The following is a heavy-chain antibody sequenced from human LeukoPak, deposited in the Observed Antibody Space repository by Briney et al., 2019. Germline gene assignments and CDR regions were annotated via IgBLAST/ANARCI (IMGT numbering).Heavy chain of an antibody. D-gene: IGHD3-22*01. CDR1: GFTFDDYA. CDR3: ARDKQGGDYYDSSGPFEY. J-gene: IGHJ4*02. CDR2: ISWSSGSI. Sequence: SGGSLRLSRAASGFTFDDYAMHWVRQAPGKGLEWVSGISWSSGSIAYADSVKGRFTISRDNAKNSLYLQMNSLRAEDTALYYCARDKQGGDYYDSSGPFEYWGQGTLVTVSS. V-gene: IGHV3-9*01.